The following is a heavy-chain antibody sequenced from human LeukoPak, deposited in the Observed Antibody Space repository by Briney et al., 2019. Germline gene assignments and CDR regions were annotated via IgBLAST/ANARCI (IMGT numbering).Heavy chain of an antibody. D-gene: IGHD3-3*01. V-gene: IGHV1-46*01. CDR3: ARDLFGAWTWDY. CDR1: GYIFTSCL. CDR2: IHPGDGDR. J-gene: IGHJ4*02. Sequence: ASVKISYKTSGYIFTSCLIHWIRQAPGRGFEWVAKIHPGDGDRDYAQRFQGRVTMASDLSTSTVYVELTGLTSEDTAVYYCARDLFGAWTWDYWGQGTPITVSS.